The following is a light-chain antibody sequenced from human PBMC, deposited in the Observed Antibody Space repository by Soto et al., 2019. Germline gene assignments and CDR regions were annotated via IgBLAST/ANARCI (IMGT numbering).Light chain of an antibody. Sequence: DTQMTQSPSSLSASVGDRITITCRASQGIGKYLAWYQLKGGKVPRLLIYGASSLVSGVPSRFSASGSGTDFTLTISGLPPEDFATYYCQKYNPAPWTFGPGTKV. V-gene: IGKV1-27*01. CDR1: QGIGKY. CDR2: GAS. CDR3: QKYNPAPWT. J-gene: IGKJ1*01.